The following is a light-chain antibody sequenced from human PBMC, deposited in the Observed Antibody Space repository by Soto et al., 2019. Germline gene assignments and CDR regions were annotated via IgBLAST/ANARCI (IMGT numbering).Light chain of an antibody. CDR3: AAWDDSLNGSYV. CDR2: SNN. Sequence: VLTQPPSASGTPGQRVTISCSGSSSNIGSNTVNWYQQLPGTAPKLLIYSNNQRPSGVPDRFSGSKSGTSASLAISGLQSEDEADYYCAAWDDSLNGSYVFGTGTKVTVL. V-gene: IGLV1-44*01. CDR1: SSNIGSNT. J-gene: IGLJ1*01.